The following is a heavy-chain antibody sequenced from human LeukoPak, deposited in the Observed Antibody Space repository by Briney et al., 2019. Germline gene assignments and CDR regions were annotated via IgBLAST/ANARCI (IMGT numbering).Heavy chain of an antibody. J-gene: IGHJ4*02. CDR3: ASHPRTASFDY. Sequence: SETLSLTCTVSGGSISSSSYYWGWIRQPPGKGLEWIGSIYYSGSTYYNPSLKSRVTISVDTSKNQFSLKLSSVTAADTAVYYCASHPRTASFDYWGQGTLVTVSS. CDR1: GGSISSSSYY. V-gene: IGHV4-39*01. CDR2: IYYSGST.